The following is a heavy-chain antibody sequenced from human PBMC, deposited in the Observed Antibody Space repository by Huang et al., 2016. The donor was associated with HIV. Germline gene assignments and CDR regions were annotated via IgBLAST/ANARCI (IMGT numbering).Heavy chain of an antibody. J-gene: IGHJ6*03. CDR3: ARASRPHDFWSDYYKYSYYMDV. CDR2: RNPNNGNT. CDR1: GYSFTTHD. Sequence: QVQLVQSGTDVKKPGTSVKISCKASGYSFTTHDINWVRQATGQGLGGMAWRNPNNGNTGFGQRFQGRVTLTRNIPISTAYMEGRGLTSGDTAVYYCARASRPHDFWSDYYKYSYYMDVWGKGTPVIVS. D-gene: IGHD3-3*01. V-gene: IGHV1-8*02.